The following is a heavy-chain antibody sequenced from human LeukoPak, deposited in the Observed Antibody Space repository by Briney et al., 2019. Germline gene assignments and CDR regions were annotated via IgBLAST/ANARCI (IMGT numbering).Heavy chain of an antibody. CDR2: IYHDGNT. CDR1: GGSVSNSY. Sequence: SVTLSLTCAVSGGSVSNSYWSWLRQPAGKGLEWIGLIYHDGNTNYNPSLQGRLTMSRDTSKNHVSLRLTSVTAADTALYYCARDDFYGSGRKSGLFDYWGQGILVIVSS. D-gene: IGHD3-10*01. J-gene: IGHJ4*02. CDR3: ARDDFYGSGRKSGLFDY. V-gene: IGHV4-4*07.